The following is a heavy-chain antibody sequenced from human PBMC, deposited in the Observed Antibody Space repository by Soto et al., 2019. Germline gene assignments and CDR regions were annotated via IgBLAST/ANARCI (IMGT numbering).Heavy chain of an antibody. CDR3: ARGRPLIIAAAGSNWFDP. D-gene: IGHD6-13*01. CDR2: MNPNSGNT. CDR1: GYTFTSYD. Sequence: ASVKVSCKASGYTFTSYDINWVRQATGQGLEWMGWMNPNSGNTGYAQKFQGRVTMTRNTSISTAYMELSSLRSEDTAVYYFARGRPLIIAAAGSNWFDPWGQGTLVTVSS. V-gene: IGHV1-8*01. J-gene: IGHJ5*02.